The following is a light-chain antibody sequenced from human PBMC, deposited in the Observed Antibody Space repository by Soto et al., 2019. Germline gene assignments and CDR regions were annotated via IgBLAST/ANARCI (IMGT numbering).Light chain of an antibody. J-gene: IGLJ3*02. Sequence: QSVLTQTASVSGSPGQSITISCTGTSSDVGNYNLVSWYQQHPGKAPKLMIYEVSKRPSGVSNRFSGSKSGNTASLTISGLQAENEADYYCCSYAGSSTWVFGGGTKLTVL. CDR3: CSYAGSSTWV. CDR1: SSDVGNYNL. CDR2: EVS. V-gene: IGLV2-23*02.